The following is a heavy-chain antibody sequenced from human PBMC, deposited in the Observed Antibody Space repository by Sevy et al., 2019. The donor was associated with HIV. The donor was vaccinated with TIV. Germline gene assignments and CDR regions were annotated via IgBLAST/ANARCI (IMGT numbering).Heavy chain of an antibody. Sequence: SETLSLTCSVSGGSMRNFYWSWIRQPPGKGLEWIGNIYYSGSTNYNPSLKSGVTMSVDTSKNQFPLKLSSVTAADTAVYYCARSGFLEWAGSTRGPRNWFDPWGQGTLVTVSS. D-gene: IGHD3-3*01. CDR3: ARSGFLEWAGSTRGPRNWFDP. CDR1: GGSMRNFY. J-gene: IGHJ5*02. CDR2: IYYSGST. V-gene: IGHV4-59*13.